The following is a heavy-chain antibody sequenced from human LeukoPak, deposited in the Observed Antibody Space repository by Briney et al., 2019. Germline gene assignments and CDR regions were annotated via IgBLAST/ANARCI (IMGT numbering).Heavy chain of an antibody. D-gene: IGHD3-16*01. CDR3: ARGSFRPYDYVWGSYSNLGY. J-gene: IGHJ4*02. V-gene: IGHV1-8*01. CDR1: GYTFTSYG. CDR2: MNPNSGNT. Sequence: ASVKVSCKASGYTFTSYGINWVRQATGQGLEWMGWMNPNSGNTGYAQKFQGRVTMTRNTSISTAYMELSSLRSEDTAVYYCARGSFRPYDYVWGSYSNLGYWGQGTLVTVSS.